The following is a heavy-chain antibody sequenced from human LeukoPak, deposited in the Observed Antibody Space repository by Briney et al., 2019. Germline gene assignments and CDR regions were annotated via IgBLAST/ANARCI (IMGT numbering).Heavy chain of an antibody. CDR3: AKYFASGSYYKLPH. D-gene: IGHD3-10*01. CDR2: ISGSGAYT. V-gene: IGHV3-23*01. J-gene: IGHJ1*01. CDR1: GFTFSSYA. Sequence: GGSLRLSCAASGFTFSSYAMSWVRQAPGKGLEWVSTISGSGAYTYYADSVKGRFTISRDNSKNTLYLQMNSLRAEDTAVYCCAKYFASGSYYKLPHWGQGTLVTVSS.